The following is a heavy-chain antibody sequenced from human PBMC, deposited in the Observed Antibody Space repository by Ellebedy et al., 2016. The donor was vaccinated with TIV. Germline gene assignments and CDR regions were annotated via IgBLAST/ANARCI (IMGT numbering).Heavy chain of an antibody. CDR2: IFYSGST. D-gene: IGHD3-22*01. V-gene: IGHV4-59*08. J-gene: IGHJ4*02. CDR3: ARRSGYRSPHGY. CDR1: GGSISSYY. Sequence: MPSETLSLTCTVSGGSISSYYWSWIRQPPGKGLEWIGYIFYSGSTNYNPSLKSRVTISVDTSKNQFSLKLTSVTAADTAVYYCARRSGYRSPHGYWGQGTLVTVSS.